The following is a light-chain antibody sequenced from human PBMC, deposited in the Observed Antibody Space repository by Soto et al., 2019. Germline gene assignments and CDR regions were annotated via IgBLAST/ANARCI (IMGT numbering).Light chain of an antibody. CDR3: LSYTSANTRV. V-gene: IGLV2-11*01. CDR1: SSDVGGYNY. Sequence: QSALTQPRSVSGSPGQSVTISCTGTSSDVGGYNYVSWYQQYSGKAPKVMIYDVSKRPSGVPDRFSGSKSGNTASLTISGLQAEDEADYYCLSYTSANTRVFGGGTKLTVL. CDR2: DVS. J-gene: IGLJ3*02.